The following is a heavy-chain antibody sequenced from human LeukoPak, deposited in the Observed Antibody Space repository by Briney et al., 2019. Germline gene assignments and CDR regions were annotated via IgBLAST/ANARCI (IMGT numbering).Heavy chain of an antibody. J-gene: IGHJ4*02. CDR1: GGSISSYY. CDR3: ARRNTVAAAFDY. CDR2: IYYSGST. V-gene: IGHV4-59*08. D-gene: IGHD6-19*01. Sequence: SKTLSLTCTVSGGSISSYYWSWIRQPPGKGLEWIGYIYYSGSTNYNPSLKSRVTISVDTSKNQFSLKLSSVTAADTAVYYCARRNTVAAAFDYWGQGTLVTVSS.